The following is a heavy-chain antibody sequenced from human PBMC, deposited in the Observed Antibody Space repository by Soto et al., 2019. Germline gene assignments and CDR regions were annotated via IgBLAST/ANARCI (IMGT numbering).Heavy chain of an antibody. Sequence: QVQLVQSGAEVKKPGSSVKVSCKASGGTFSSYAISWVRQAPGQGLEWMGGIIPIFGTANYAQKFQGRVTITADKSTSTAYMELSSLRSEDTAVYYCARSDYVWGSYRYTPYYFDSWGQGTLVTVSS. D-gene: IGHD3-16*02. J-gene: IGHJ4*02. CDR1: GGTFSSYA. CDR2: IIPIFGTA. V-gene: IGHV1-69*06. CDR3: ARSDYVWGSYRYTPYYFDS.